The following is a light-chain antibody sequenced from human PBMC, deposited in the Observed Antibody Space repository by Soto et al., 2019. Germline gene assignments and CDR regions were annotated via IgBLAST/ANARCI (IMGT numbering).Light chain of an antibody. CDR1: SSDVGAYNY. J-gene: IGLJ2*01. Sequence: QSVLTQPASVSGSPGQSITISCSGTSSDVGAYNYVSWYQQHPGKAPKLMIYGVSDRPSGLSNRFSGSKSGNTASLTISGLQAEDEADYYCISYTSTSTVVFGGGTKVTVL. CDR2: GVS. V-gene: IGLV2-14*01. CDR3: ISYTSTSTVV.